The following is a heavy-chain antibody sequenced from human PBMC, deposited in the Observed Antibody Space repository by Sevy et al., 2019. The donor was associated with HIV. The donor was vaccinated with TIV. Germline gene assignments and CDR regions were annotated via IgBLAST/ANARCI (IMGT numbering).Heavy chain of an antibody. CDR2: TSGSGRST. CDR1: GFTFSTYA. D-gene: IGHD2-15*01. Sequence: GGSLRLSCAASGFTFSTYAMNWVRQAPGKGLEWVSSTSGSGRSTYYADSVEGRFTISRHNSKNTLYLQMNSLRADDTAVYYCAKGYCSGGSCPRDYYYYGMDVWGQGTTVTVSS. J-gene: IGHJ6*02. CDR3: AKGYCSGGSCPRDYYYYGMDV. V-gene: IGHV3-23*01.